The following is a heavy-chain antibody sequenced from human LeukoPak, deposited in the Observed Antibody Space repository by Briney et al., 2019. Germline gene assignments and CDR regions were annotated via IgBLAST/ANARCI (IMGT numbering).Heavy chain of an antibody. J-gene: IGHJ4*02. CDR3: VKSSDWYLEY. V-gene: IGHV1-2*02. CDR1: GYSFISYY. D-gene: IGHD3-9*01. CDR2: INPNSGGT. Sequence: ASVKVSCKASGYSFISYYIHWVRQAPGQGLTWMGWINPNSGGTNYAQNFQGRVTLTRGTTISTAYMELSRLRSDDTAVYYCVKSSDWYLEYWGQGTLVTVSS.